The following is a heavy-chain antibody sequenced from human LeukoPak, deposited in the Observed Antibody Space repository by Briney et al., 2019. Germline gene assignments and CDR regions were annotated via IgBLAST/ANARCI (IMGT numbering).Heavy chain of an antibody. CDR2: ISGSSEGT. CDR1: GFTFSTYA. V-gene: IGHV3-23*01. CDR3: AKGSDYNLYFDH. J-gene: IGHJ5*02. Sequence: GGSLRLSCAASGFTFSTYAMNWVCQAPGKGLEGVSTISGSSEGTYYADSVKGRFTISRDSSKDTVYLQMDSLRAEDTAVYYCAKGSDYNLYFDHWGQGALVTVSS. D-gene: IGHD1-26*01.